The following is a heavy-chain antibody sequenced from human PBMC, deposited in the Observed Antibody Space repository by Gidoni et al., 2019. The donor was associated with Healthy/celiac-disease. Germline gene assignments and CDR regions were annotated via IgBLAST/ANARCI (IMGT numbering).Heavy chain of an antibody. CDR1: GLSFRSYA. CDR3: AKDRNYYDSSGYWG. V-gene: IGHV3-23*01. Sequence: EVQLLVSGGGLLQPGGSLRLSCAASGLSFRSYAMSWVRQAPGKGLEWVSAISGSGGSTYYADSVKGRFTISRDNSKNTLYLQMNSLRAEDTAVYYCAKDRNYYDSSGYWGWGQGTLVTVSS. CDR2: ISGSGGST. J-gene: IGHJ4*02. D-gene: IGHD3-22*01.